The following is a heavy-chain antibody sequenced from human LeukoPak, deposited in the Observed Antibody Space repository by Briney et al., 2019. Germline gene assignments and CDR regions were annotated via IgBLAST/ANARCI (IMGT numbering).Heavy chain of an antibody. D-gene: IGHD6-13*01. CDR2: IKQDGSEK. CDR3: ARGYSSIDVTIDY. CDR1: GFTFSSYW. Sequence: GGSLRLSCAASGFTFSSYWMSWVRQAPGKGLEWVANIKQDGSEKYYVDSVKGRFTISRDNAKNSLYLQMNSLRAEDTAVYYCARGYSSIDVTIDYWGQGTLVTVSS. J-gene: IGHJ4*02. V-gene: IGHV3-7*04.